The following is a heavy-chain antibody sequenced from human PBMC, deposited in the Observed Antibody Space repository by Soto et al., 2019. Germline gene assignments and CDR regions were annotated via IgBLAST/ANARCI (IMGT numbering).Heavy chain of an antibody. CDR2: IYYSGST. J-gene: IGHJ4*02. V-gene: IGHV4-59*08. Sequence: SETLSLTCTVSACSISSYYWSWIRQPPGKGLEWIGYIYYSGSTSYNPSLKSRVTISLDTSKNQFSLKLSSVTAADTAVYYCARHDSSPKGDFGYWGQGTLVTVSS. CDR1: ACSISSYY. D-gene: IGHD6-13*01. CDR3: ARHDSSPKGDFGY.